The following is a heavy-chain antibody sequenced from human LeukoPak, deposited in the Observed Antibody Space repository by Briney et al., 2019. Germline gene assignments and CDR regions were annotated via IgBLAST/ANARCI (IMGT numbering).Heavy chain of an antibody. CDR1: GGSISSSSYY. CDR3: ARHLNHCSGGSCYLGMYNWFDP. V-gene: IGHV4-39*01. Sequence: SETLSLTRTVSGGSISSSSYYWGWIRQPPGKGLEWIGSIYYSGSTYYNPSLKSRVTISVDTSKNQFSLKLSSVTAADTAVYYCARHLNHCSGGSCYLGMYNWFDPWGQGTLVTVSS. D-gene: IGHD2-15*01. CDR2: IYYSGST. J-gene: IGHJ5*02.